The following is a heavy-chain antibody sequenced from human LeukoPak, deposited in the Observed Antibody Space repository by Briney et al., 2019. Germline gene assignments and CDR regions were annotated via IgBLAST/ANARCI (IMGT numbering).Heavy chain of an antibody. CDR2: LNRDGSVK. Sequence: GGSRRLSCAASGFTFSSYWMSWVRQAPGKGLEWVANLNRDGSVKNYVDSVKGRFTISRDNTKNSLYLQMNSLRAEDTAVFYCARDSGACRGCAFDVWGHGTMVTVSS. CDR1: GFTFSSYW. D-gene: IGHD5-12*01. J-gene: IGHJ3*01. V-gene: IGHV3-7*01. CDR3: ARDSGACRGCAFDV.